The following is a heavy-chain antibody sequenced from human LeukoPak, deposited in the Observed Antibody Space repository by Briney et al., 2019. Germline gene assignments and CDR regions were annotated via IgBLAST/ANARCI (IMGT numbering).Heavy chain of an antibody. CDR1: GFTFSIYE. V-gene: IGHV3-48*03. J-gene: IGHJ4*02. Sequence: GGSLRLSCAASGFTFSIYEMNWVRQAPGKGLEWVSYISSSGTTIYYADSVKGRFTISRDNAKNSLYLHMNSLRAEDTAVYYCARIYGSGTSQPYYFDCWGQGTLVTVSS. D-gene: IGHD3-10*01. CDR3: ARIYGSGTSQPYYFDC. CDR2: ISSSGTTI.